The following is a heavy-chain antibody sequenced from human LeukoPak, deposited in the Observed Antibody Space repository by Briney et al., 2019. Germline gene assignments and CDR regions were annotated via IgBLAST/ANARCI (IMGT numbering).Heavy chain of an antibody. Sequence: SQTLSLTCTVSGGSISSGSYYWSWIRQPAGKGLEWIGRFYTSGSTNYNPSLKSRVTISVDPSKNQFSLKLSSVTAADTAVYYCARAGILTGYHIFTFDYWGQGTLVTVSS. CDR3: ARAGILTGYHIFTFDY. CDR1: GGSISSGSYY. J-gene: IGHJ4*02. V-gene: IGHV4-61*02. CDR2: FYTSGST. D-gene: IGHD3-9*01.